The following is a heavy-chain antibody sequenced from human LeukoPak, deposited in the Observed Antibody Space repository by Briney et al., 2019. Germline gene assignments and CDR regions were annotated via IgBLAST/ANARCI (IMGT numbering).Heavy chain of an antibody. Sequence: PSETLSLTCAVYGGSFSDYYWNWIRQSTGKGLEWIGEINLRGSTTYNPSLKSRVTISLDASKSQLSLKLSSVTAADTAVYYCARGQLRPTLIWFGELLGWFDPWGQGTLVTVSS. J-gene: IGHJ5*02. CDR2: INLRGST. CDR1: GGSFSDYY. D-gene: IGHD3-10*01. V-gene: IGHV4-34*01. CDR3: ARGQLRPTLIWFGELLGWFDP.